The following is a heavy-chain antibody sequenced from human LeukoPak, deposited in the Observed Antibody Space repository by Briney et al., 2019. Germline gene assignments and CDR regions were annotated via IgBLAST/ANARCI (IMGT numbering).Heavy chain of an antibody. Sequence: GESLKISCKGSGYSFTSYWIGWVRQMPGKGLEWMGIIYPGDSDTRYSPSFQGQVTISADKSISTAYLQWSSLRASDTAMYCCARLGSLVGYCSGGSCYDRRGPFDYWGQGTLVTVSS. CDR2: IYPGDSDT. CDR1: GYSFTSYW. J-gene: IGHJ4*02. V-gene: IGHV5-51*01. D-gene: IGHD2-15*01. CDR3: ARLGSLVGYCSGGSCYDRRGPFDY.